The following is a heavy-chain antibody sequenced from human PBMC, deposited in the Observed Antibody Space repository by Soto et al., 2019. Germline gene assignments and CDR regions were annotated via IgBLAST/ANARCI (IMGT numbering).Heavy chain of an antibody. CDR1: GFTFSDHY. J-gene: IGHJ4*02. CDR3: VRVRLEAPTRYFDY. Sequence: EVQLVESGGGLVQPGGSLRLSCAASGFTFSDHYMDWIRQAPGKGLEWVGRVKNKANNYNTDYAASVKGRFTISSDDSKSSQFLQMNSLRSDDTAAYHCVRVRLEAPTRYFDYCGQGTLVTVSS. V-gene: IGHV3-72*01. CDR2: VKNKANNYNT.